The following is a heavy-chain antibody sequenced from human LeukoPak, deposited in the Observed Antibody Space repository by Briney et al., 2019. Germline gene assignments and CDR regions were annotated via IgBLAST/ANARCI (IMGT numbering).Heavy chain of an antibody. CDR3: ARVRAIVVASDAFDI. J-gene: IGHJ3*02. D-gene: IGHD3-22*01. CDR1: GFTFSSYA. Sequence: GGSLRLSCAASGFTFSSYAMHWVRQAPGKGLEWVAVISYDGSNKYYAGSVKGRFTISRDDSKNTLYLQMNSLRAEDTAVYYCARVRAIVVASDAFDIWGQGTMVTVSS. V-gene: IGHV3-30*04. CDR2: ISYDGSNK.